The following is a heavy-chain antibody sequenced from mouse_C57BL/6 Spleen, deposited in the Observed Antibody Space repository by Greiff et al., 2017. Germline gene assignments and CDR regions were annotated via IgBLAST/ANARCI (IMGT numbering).Heavy chain of an antibody. Sequence: EVQLQQSGPVLVKPGASVKMSCKASGYTFTDYYMNWVKQSHGKSLEWIGVINPYNGGTSYNQKFKGKATLTVDKSSSTAYMELNSLTSEDSAVYYCARSGDYGQAWFAYWGQGTLVTVSA. CDR1: GYTFTDYY. V-gene: IGHV1-19*01. CDR2: INPYNGGT. D-gene: IGHD2-4*01. CDR3: ARSGDYGQAWFAY. J-gene: IGHJ3*01.